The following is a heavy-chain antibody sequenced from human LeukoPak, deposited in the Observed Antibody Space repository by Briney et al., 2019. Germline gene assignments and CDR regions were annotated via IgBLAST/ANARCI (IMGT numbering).Heavy chain of an antibody. CDR2: ISWNSGSI. D-gene: IGHD2-15*01. CDR3: AKAYCSGGSCYPEAFDY. J-gene: IGHJ4*02. Sequence: GGPLRLSCAASGFTFDDYAMHWVRQAPGKGLEWVSGISWNSGSIGYADSVKGRFTISRDNAKNSLYLQMNSLRAEDTALYYCAKAYCSGGSCYPEAFDYWGQGTLVTVSS. V-gene: IGHV3-9*01. CDR1: GFTFDDYA.